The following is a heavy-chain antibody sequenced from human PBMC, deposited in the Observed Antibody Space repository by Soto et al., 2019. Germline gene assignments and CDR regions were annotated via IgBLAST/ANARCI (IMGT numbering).Heavy chain of an antibody. CDR2: ISGSGSAT. Sequence: EVQLLESGGGLVQPGGSLRLSCAASGFTFNNYAMSWVRQAPGKGLEWVSAISGSGSATYSADSVRGRFAISRDNSKNTLYLQMNSLRAEDTAVYYCAEFLVGTGGSSVWPWYFDYWGQGTLVTVSS. CDR3: AEFLVGTGGSSVWPWYFDY. J-gene: IGHJ4*02. D-gene: IGHD6-25*01. CDR1: GFTFNNYA. V-gene: IGHV3-23*01.